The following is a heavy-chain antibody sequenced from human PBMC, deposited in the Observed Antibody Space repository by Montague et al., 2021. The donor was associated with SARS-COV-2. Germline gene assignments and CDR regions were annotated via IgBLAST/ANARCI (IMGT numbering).Heavy chain of an antibody. CDR1: GGSFSGYY. CDR2: INHRGSS. V-gene: IGHV4-34*01. Sequence: SETLSLTCAVYGGSFSGYYWSWIRQPPGKGLEWIGEINHRGSSNYNPSLKSRVTISIDTSKNQFSLYLHSVTAADTAVYYCSRGRNHVTMIVVVLTGAYYYMDFWGQGTMVTVSS. CDR3: SRGRNHVTMIVVVLTGAYYYMDF. D-gene: IGHD3-22*01. J-gene: IGHJ6*03.